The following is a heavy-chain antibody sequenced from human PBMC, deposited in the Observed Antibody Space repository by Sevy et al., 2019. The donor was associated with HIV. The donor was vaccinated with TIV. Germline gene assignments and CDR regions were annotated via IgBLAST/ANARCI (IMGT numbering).Heavy chain of an antibody. V-gene: IGHV3-23*01. CDR1: GFTFSSYA. D-gene: IGHD2-2*01. Sequence: GGSLRLSCAASGFTFSSYAMSWVRQAPGKGLEWVSAISDSGGSTSYADSVKGRFTISRDNSKNTLYLQMNSLRAEDTAVYHCAKPPPAIVVVPAVHGLDVWGQGTTVTVSS. CDR2: ISDSGGST. CDR3: AKPPPAIVVVPAVHGLDV. J-gene: IGHJ6*02.